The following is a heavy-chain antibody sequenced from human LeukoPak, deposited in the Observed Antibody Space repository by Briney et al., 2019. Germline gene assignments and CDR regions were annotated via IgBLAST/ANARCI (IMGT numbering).Heavy chain of an antibody. CDR2: ISYDGSSK. CDR1: GFTFSSYA. V-gene: IGHV3-30*04. Sequence: GGSLRLSCAASGFTFSSYAMHWVRQAPGKGLEWVAVISYDGSSKYYADSVKGRFTISRDNSKNTLYLQMNSLRAEDTAVYYCARRRDIVVVPAARGAFDIWGQGTMVTVSS. J-gene: IGHJ3*02. D-gene: IGHD2-2*01. CDR3: ARRRDIVVVPAARGAFDI.